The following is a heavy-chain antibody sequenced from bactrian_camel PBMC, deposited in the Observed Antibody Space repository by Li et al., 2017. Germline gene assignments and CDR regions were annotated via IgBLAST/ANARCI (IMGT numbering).Heavy chain of an antibody. CDR1: GFTFSAYW. V-gene: IGHV3S1*01. J-gene: IGHJ4*01. CDR3: AKGAANYWSDYEY. D-gene: IGHD4*01. CDR2: VTKGGETT. Sequence: HVQLVESGGGLVQPGGSLRLSCAASGFTFSAYWMYWVRQAPGKGLEWVSSVTKGGETTGYADSVKGRFTISRDNAKNTLYLQLNSLKTEDTAMYYCAKGAANYWSDYEYWGQGTQVTVS.